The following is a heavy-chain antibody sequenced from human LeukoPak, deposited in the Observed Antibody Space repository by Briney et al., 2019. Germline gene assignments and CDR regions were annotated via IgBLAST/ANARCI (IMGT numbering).Heavy chain of an antibody. D-gene: IGHD5-18*01. V-gene: IGHV4-30-4*01. CDR2: MYYSGST. CDR3: ARAGRGYSYGLDY. J-gene: IGHJ4*02. Sequence: SETLSLTCTVSGGSISSGDYYWSWIRQPLGKGLEWIAYMYYSGSTYYNPSLKSRVTMSADTSKNQLSLKLSSVTAADTAVYYCARAGRGYSYGLDYWGQGTLVTVSS. CDR1: GGSISSGDYY.